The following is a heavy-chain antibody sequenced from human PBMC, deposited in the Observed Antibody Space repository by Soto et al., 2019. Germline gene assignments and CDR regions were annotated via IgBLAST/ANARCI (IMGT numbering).Heavy chain of an antibody. Sequence: QVQLVQSGAEVKKPGASVKVSCKASGCTFTSYYMHWVRQAPGQGLEWMGIINPSGGSTSYAQKFQGRVTMTRDTSTSTVYMELSSLRSEDTAVYYCARASSGWYGCLALWGRGTLVTVSS. CDR3: ARASSGWYGCLAL. CDR1: GCTFTSYY. V-gene: IGHV1-46*01. J-gene: IGHJ2*01. CDR2: INPSGGST. D-gene: IGHD6-19*01.